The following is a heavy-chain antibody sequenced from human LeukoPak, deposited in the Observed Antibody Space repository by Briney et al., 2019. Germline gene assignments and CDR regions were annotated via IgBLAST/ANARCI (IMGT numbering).Heavy chain of an antibody. D-gene: IGHD3-10*01. CDR1: GFTFSSYP. V-gene: IGHV3-23*01. Sequence: PGGSLRLSCTASGFTFSSYPMYWVRQAPGKGLEWVSAISGDGKNTYYAESMKGRFTLSRDNSKDTLYLQMNSLRAEDTAVYYCPSSRVYGSHDYWGQGTLVTVSS. CDR2: ISGDGKNT. J-gene: IGHJ4*02. CDR3: PSSRVYGSHDY.